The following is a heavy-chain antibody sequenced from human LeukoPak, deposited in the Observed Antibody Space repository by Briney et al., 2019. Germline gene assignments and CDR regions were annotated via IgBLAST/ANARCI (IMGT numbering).Heavy chain of an antibody. J-gene: IGHJ3*02. CDR1: GGSFSGYY. Sequence: SSETLSLTCAIYGGSFSGYYWSWIRQSPGKGLEWIGEINHSGSTNYNPSLKSRVTISVDTSKNQFSLKLSSVTAADTAVYYCARPLAVAGPYDAFDIWGQGTMVTVSS. V-gene: IGHV4-34*01. D-gene: IGHD6-19*01. CDR2: INHSGST. CDR3: ARPLAVAGPYDAFDI.